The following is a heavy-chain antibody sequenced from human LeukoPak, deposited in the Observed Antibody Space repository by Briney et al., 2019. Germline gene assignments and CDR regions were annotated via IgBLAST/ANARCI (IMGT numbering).Heavy chain of an antibody. V-gene: IGHV3-66*02. CDR2: IYSGGST. D-gene: IGHD3-3*01. Sequence: PGGSLRLSCAASGFTFSNYAMSWVRQAPGKGLEWVSVIYSGGSTYYADSVKGRFTISRDNSKNTLYLQMNSLRAEDTAVYYCARAGGTYYDFWSGYLPLVYWGQGTLVTVSS. CDR1: GFTFSNYA. CDR3: ARAGGTYYDFWSGYLPLVY. J-gene: IGHJ4*02.